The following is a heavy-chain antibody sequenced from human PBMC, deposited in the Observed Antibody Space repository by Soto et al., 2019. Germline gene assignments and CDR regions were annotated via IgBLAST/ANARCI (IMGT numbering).Heavy chain of an antibody. CDR3: ARASYYYDSSGYYDYWYFDL. CDR2: IIPIFGTA. CDR1: GGTFSSYA. V-gene: IGHV1-69*01. J-gene: IGHJ2*01. D-gene: IGHD3-22*01. Sequence: QVQLVQSGAEVKKPGSSVKVSCKASGGTFSSYAISWVRQAPGQGLEWMGGIIPIFGTANYAQKFQGRVTIPADESTSTAYMELSSLRSEDTAVYYCARASYYYDSSGYYDYWYFDLWGRGTLVTVSS.